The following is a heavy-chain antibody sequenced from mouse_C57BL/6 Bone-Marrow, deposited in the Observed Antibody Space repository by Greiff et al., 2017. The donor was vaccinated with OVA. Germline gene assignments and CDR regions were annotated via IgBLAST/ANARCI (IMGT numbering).Heavy chain of an antibody. Sequence: QVQLQQSGPELVKPGASVKISCKASGYAFSSSWMNWVKQRPGKGLEWIGRIYPGDGDTNYNGKFKGKATLTADKSSSTAYMQLSSLTSEDSAVYFCARERGQLTLRGFAYWGQGTLVTVSA. V-gene: IGHV1-82*01. D-gene: IGHD3-2*02. CDR1: GYAFSSSW. J-gene: IGHJ3*01. CDR3: ARERGQLTLRGFAY. CDR2: IYPGDGDT.